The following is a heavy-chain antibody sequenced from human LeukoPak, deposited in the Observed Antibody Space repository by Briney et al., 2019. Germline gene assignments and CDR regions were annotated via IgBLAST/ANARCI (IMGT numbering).Heavy chain of an antibody. D-gene: IGHD3-9*01. V-gene: IGHV3-66*01. J-gene: IGHJ4*02. Sequence: GGSLRLSCAASEFTVSSNFMSWVRQAPGKGLEWVSVIYSGGNTYYADSVKGRFTISRDNSKNTLYLQMNSLRAEDTAVYYCAREELRYFDWLPAFVDYWGQGTLVTVSS. CDR2: IYSGGNT. CDR3: AREELRYFDWLPAFVDY. CDR1: EFTVSSNF.